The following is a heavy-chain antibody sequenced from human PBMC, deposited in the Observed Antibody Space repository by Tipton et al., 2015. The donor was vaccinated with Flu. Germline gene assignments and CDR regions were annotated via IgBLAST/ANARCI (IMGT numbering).Heavy chain of an antibody. Sequence: TLSLTCTVSGGSISSGNYFWNWIRQPAGKGLEWIGRIHTSGTTYYKPSLKSRVTISLDRSKNQFSLKLFSVTAADTALYYCARRDYSNYVSDPKSWFDPWGQGILVTVSS. D-gene: IGHD4-11*01. J-gene: IGHJ5*02. CDR2: IHTSGTT. CDR1: GGSISSGNYF. V-gene: IGHV4-61*02. CDR3: ARRDYSNYVSDPKSWFDP.